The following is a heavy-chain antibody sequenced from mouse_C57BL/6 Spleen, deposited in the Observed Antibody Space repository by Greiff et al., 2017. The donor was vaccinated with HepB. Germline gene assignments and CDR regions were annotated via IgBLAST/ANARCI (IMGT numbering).Heavy chain of an antibody. V-gene: IGHV1-69*01. CDR1: GYTFTSYW. Sequence: QVQLQQPGAELVMPGASVKLSCKASGYTFTSYWMHWVKQRPGQGLEWIGEIDPSDSYTNYNQKFKGKSTLTVDKSSSTAYMQLSSLTSEDSAVYYGARWVGRDYYAMDYWGQGTSVTVSS. J-gene: IGHJ4*01. CDR2: IDPSDSYT. CDR3: ARWVGRDYYAMDY. D-gene: IGHD4-1*01.